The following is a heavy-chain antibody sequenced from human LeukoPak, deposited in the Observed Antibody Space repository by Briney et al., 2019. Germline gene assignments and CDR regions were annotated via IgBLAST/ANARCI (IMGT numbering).Heavy chain of an antibody. D-gene: IGHD2-15*01. CDR2: INPNSGGT. J-gene: IGHJ3*02. V-gene: IGHV1-2*02. Sequence: ASVKVSCKASGYTFTGYYMHWVRQAPGQGLEWMGWINPNSGGTNYAQKFRGRVTMTRDTSISTAYMELSRLRSDDTAVYYCASVRGYCSGGSCYPDAFDIWGQGTMLTVSS. CDR1: GYTFTGYY. CDR3: ASVRGYCSGGSCYPDAFDI.